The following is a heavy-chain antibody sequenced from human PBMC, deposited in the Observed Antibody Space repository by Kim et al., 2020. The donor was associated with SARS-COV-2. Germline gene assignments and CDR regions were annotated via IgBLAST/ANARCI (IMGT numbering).Heavy chain of an antibody. V-gene: IGHV3-73*01. J-gene: IGHJ4*02. CDR3: TNHYPSGRPT. Sequence: ATAYAASVKGRFTISRDDSKNTAYLQMNSLKTDDTAVYYCTNHYPSGRPTWGQGTLVTVSP. CDR2: AT. D-gene: IGHD3-10*01.